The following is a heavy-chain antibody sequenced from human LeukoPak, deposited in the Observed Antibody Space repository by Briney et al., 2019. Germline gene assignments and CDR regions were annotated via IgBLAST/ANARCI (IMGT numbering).Heavy chain of an antibody. CDR1: GFTFSTYA. CDR2: ISGSGGST. V-gene: IGHV3-23*01. D-gene: IGHD2-2*01. CDR3: AKLGYCSSTSCYPDY. Sequence: GGSLRLSCAASGFTFSTYAMGCVRPAPGKGLEWVSAISGSGGSTYHADSVKGPFTISRDNSKNTLYLQMNSLRAEDTAVYYCAKLGYCSSTSCYPDYWGQGTLVTVSS. J-gene: IGHJ4*02.